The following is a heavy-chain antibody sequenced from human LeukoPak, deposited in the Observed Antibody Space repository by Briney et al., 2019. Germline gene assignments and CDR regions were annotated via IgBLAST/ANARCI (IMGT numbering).Heavy chain of an antibody. J-gene: IGHJ4*02. CDR1: GGSISSFF. CDR2: IYFTGST. V-gene: IGHV4-59*01. Sequence: SETLSLTCTVSGGSISSFFWSWIRQSSEKGLEWIGYIYFTGSTNYSPSLKSRVTISVDTSKNQFSLRLSSVTAADTAIYYCARGIGFYDYDYWGQGSLVTVSS. D-gene: IGHD5/OR15-5a*01. CDR3: ARGIGFYDYDY.